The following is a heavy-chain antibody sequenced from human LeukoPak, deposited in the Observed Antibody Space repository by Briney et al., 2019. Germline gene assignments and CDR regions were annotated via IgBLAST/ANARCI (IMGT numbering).Heavy chain of an antibody. J-gene: IGHJ4*02. CDR2: LYHSRST. V-gene: IGHV4-38-2*02. D-gene: IGHD3-10*01. Sequence: PSETLSLTCTVSGYSISSGYYWGWIRQPPGKGLEWIGRLYHSRSTYYNPPLKSRVTISVDTSKNQFSLKLSSVTAADTAVYYCARDPATYYYGSGMEGPYYFDYWGQGTLVTVSS. CDR1: GYSISSGYY. CDR3: ARDPATYYYGSGMEGPYYFDY.